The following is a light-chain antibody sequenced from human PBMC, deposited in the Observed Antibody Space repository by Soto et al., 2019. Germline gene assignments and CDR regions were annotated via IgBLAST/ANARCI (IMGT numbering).Light chain of an antibody. Sequence: EIVLTQSPGTLSLSPGERATLSCRASQSVSSSFLAWYQKKPGQAPRLLIYAASSRATGIPDRFSGSGSGTDFTLTISRLEPEDFAVYSCQQYGSSPYTFGQGTKVEIK. V-gene: IGKV3-20*01. CDR2: AAS. J-gene: IGKJ2*01. CDR1: QSVSSSF. CDR3: QQYGSSPYT.